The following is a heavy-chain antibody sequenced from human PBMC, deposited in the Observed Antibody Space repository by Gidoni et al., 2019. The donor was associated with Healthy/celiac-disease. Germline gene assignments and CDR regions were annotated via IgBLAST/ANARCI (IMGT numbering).Heavy chain of an antibody. Sequence: QLQLQASAPGLVTPSETLYLTCTLSGGSISSSSYHRGWFRQPPGKVLQWIGSIYDSVSTYYNPSRKSRVTISVDTSKNQFSMKLSSVTAADTAVYYCASTIVVVPAARAYYYYGMDVWGQGTTVTVSS. CDR2: IYDSVST. V-gene: IGHV4-39*01. CDR1: GGSISSSSYH. J-gene: IGHJ6*02. CDR3: ASTIVVVPAARAYYYYGMDV. D-gene: IGHD2-2*01.